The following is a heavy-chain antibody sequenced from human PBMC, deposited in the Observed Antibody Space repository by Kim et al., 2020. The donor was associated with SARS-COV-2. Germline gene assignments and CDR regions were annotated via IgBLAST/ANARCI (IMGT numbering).Heavy chain of an antibody. D-gene: IGHD4-17*01. CDR1: SASMSTHF. CDR3: ARGLAHYDEWTGSTSPFYFDI. Sequence: SETLSLTCTVSSASMSTHFWSWLRQPPGKGPELIGYVSDTGKADYNASLKRRVTISVDTSKKQFSLRLTSVTAADTAVFYCARGLAHYDEWTGSTSPFYFDIWGAGITVIVSS. V-gene: IGHV4-59*11. CDR2: VSDTGKA. J-gene: IGHJ4*02.